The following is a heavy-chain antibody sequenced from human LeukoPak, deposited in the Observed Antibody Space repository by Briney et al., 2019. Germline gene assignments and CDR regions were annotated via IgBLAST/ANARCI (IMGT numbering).Heavy chain of an antibody. J-gene: IGHJ4*02. V-gene: IGHV1-18*01. CDR1: GYTFTTYG. D-gene: IGHD5-24*01. CDR2: INVHNGNT. Sequence: ASVKVSCKASGYTFTTYGISWVRQAPGQGLEWMGWINVHNGNTNYGQKLQGRVTMTTDTSTSTAYMELRSLRSDDTAVYYCARDDGSLGDYWGQGTLVTVSS. CDR3: ARDDGSLGDY.